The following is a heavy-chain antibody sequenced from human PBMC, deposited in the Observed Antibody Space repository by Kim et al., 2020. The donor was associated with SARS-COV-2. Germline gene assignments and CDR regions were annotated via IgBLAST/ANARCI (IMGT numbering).Heavy chain of an antibody. J-gene: IGHJ4*02. D-gene: IGHD3-22*01. CDR1: GGSFSGYY. CDR2: INHSGST. V-gene: IGHV4-34*01. CDR3: ARALAIYYYDSRYYFDC. Sequence: SETLSLTCAVYGGSFSGYYWSWIRQPPGKGLEWIGEINHSGSTNYNPSLKSRVTISVDTSKNQFSLKLSSVTAADTAVYYCARALAIYYYDSRYYFDCWGQGRLVTVS.